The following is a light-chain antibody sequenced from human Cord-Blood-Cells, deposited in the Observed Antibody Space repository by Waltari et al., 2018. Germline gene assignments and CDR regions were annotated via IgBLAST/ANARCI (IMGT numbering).Light chain of an antibody. CDR1: SSAVGGYNY. Sequence: QSALTQPASVSGSPGQSLTLSCPGTSSAVGGYNYVSWYQQNPGKAPKLMIYDVSHRPSGVSNRFSGSKSGNTASLTISGLQAEDEADYYCSSYTSSSTLVFGTGTKVTVL. CDR2: DVS. V-gene: IGLV2-14*01. J-gene: IGLJ1*01. CDR3: SSYTSSSTLV.